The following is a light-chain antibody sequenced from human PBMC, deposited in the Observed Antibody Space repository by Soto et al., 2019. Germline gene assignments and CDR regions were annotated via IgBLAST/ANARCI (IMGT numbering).Light chain of an antibody. Sequence: DTVLTQAPGTLSLSPGVSATLSGRASRSISRYFAWYQQTPGKAPSILNYDASNRHTDIPARFSGRGSGTDCTLTISRLETEDVAVYSGQQRSNSPITFGQGTRLEIK. CDR1: RSISRY. J-gene: IGKJ5*01. CDR2: DAS. CDR3: QQRSNSPIT. V-gene: IGKV3-11*01.